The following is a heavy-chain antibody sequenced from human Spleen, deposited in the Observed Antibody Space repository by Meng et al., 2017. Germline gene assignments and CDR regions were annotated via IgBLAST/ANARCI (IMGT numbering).Heavy chain of an antibody. V-gene: IGHV1-3*01. CDR2: INAGNGNT. J-gene: IGHJ5*02. Sequence: QVQLVQSGAEVKKPGASVKVSFKASGYTFTSYAMHWVRQAPGQRLEWMGWINAGNGNTKYSQKFQGRVTITRDTSASTAYMELSSLRSEDTAVYYCARGVGDYGNKNWFDPWGQGTLVTVSS. CDR1: GYTFTSYA. CDR3: ARGVGDYGNKNWFDP. D-gene: IGHD1-26*01.